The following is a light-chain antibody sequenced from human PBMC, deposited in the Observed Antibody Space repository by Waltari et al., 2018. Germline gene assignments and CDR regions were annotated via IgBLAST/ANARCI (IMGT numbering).Light chain of an antibody. J-gene: IGLJ2*01. Sequence: QSLVTQPPSASGTPGQRVTIPCSGSSSNIGSNPVNWFQQLPGMAPRLLIYSKDQRPSGVPDRFSASTSGTSASLVISGLQSEDEADYYCAAWDDSLNGPVFGGGTKVTVL. CDR1: SSNIGSNP. V-gene: IGLV1-44*01. CDR3: AAWDDSLNGPV. CDR2: SKD.